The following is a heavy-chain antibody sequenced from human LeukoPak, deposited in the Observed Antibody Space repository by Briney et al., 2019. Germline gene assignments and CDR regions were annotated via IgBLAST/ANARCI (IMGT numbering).Heavy chain of an antibody. D-gene: IGHD2-2*01. CDR3: ARDRSRAPHCTSTSCPPFPQYYFDY. Sequence: RASETLSLTCTVSGGSISNYYWSWIRQPPGKGLVWIGYIYSSGSTNYNPSLKSRVTISVDTSKNQFSLTLDSVTAADTAVYYCARDRSRAPHCTSTSCPPFPQYYFDYWGQGTLVTVSS. V-gene: IGHV4-59*01. CDR1: GGSISNYY. CDR2: IYSSGST. J-gene: IGHJ4*02.